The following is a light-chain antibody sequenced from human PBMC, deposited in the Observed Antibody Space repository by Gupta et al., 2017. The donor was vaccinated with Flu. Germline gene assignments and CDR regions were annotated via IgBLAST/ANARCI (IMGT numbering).Light chain of an antibody. Sequence: DIDITQSPATRSVSPGEKATLSCRASQRVNSNLAWYQQKPGQTPRLLIIGASTRATGIPARFSSSGSGTEFTLAISSLQSEDFAVYYCHQYNNWPRTFGQGTKVEIK. CDR1: QRVNSN. CDR2: GAS. V-gene: IGKV3-15*01. CDR3: HQYNNWPRT. J-gene: IGKJ1*01.